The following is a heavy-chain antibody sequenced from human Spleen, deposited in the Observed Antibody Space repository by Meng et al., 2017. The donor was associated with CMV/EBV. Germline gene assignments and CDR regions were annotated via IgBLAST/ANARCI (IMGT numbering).Heavy chain of an antibody. CDR3: ARGLSYFDY. V-gene: IGHV3-30*04. CDR2: ISYDGSNK. J-gene: IGHJ4*02. CDR1: GFTFSSYA. Sequence: GESLKISCAASGFTFSSYAMHWVRQAPGKGLEWVAVISYDGSNKYYADSVKGRFTISRDNSKNTLYLQMNSLRAEDTAVYYCARGLSYFDYWGQGTLVTVSS.